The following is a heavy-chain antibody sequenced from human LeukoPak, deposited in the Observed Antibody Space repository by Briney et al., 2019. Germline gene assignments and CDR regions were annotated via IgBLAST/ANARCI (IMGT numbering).Heavy chain of an antibody. V-gene: IGHV3-23*01. J-gene: IGHJ4*02. Sequence: GGSLRLSCDASGFTFSTYAMSWVRQAPGEGLEWVSGLSGSGGSTWYADSVKGRFTISRDNSKNTVYLHMNSLRAEDTAVYYCAKFEGLSGSANTCYHFDCWGQGTLVTVSS. CDR3: AKFEGLSGSANTCYHFDC. CDR2: LSGSGGST. CDR1: GFTFSTYA. D-gene: IGHD2/OR15-2a*01.